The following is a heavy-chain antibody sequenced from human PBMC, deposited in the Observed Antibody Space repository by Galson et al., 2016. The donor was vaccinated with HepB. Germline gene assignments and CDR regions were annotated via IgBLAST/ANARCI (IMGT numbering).Heavy chain of an antibody. Sequence: SLRLSCAASGFIFSGSAMHWVRQAPGRGLEWLSVASFDGTNNDYADSVRGRFTMSRDNSQNTVHLFLSGLRAEDTATYYCARGRAAMDVWGQGTTVFVSS. V-gene: IGHV3-30-3*01. CDR2: ASFDGTNN. CDR1: GFIFSGSA. D-gene: IGHD3-10*01. J-gene: IGHJ6*02. CDR3: ARGRAAMDV.